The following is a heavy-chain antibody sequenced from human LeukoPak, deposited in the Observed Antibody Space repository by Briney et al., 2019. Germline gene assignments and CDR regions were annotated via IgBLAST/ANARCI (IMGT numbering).Heavy chain of an antibody. Sequence: ASVKVSCEASGYTFTSYYMHWVRQAPGQGLEWMGIINPSGGSTSYAQKFQGRVTMTRDTSTSTVYMELSSLRSEDTAVYYCARDVPPTASFDYWGQGTLVTVSS. J-gene: IGHJ4*02. CDR2: INPSGGST. V-gene: IGHV1-46*01. CDR1: GYTFTSYY. CDR3: ARDVPPTASFDY. D-gene: IGHD2-21*01.